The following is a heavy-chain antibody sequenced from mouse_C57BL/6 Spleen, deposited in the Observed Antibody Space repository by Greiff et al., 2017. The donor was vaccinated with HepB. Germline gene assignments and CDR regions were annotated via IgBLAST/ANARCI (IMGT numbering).Heavy chain of an antibody. Sequence: QVQLKESGAELVKPGASVKISCKASGYAFSSYWMNWVKQRPGKGLEWIGQIYPGDGDTNYNGKFKGKATLTADKSSSTAYMQLSSLTSEDSAVYFCARHPMNYYGSSYDYFDYWGQGTTLTVSS. CDR2: IYPGDGDT. CDR1: GYAFSSYW. V-gene: IGHV1-80*01. CDR3: ARHPMNYYGSSYDYFDY. D-gene: IGHD1-1*01. J-gene: IGHJ2*01.